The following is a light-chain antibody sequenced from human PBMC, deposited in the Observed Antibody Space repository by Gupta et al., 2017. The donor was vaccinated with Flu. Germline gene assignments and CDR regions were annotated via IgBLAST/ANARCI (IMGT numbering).Light chain of an antibody. Sequence: QSALSQPASVSGSPVQPITISCTGTSSDVGGYNYVSWYQQHPGKAPKLMIYEVSNRPSGVSNRFSGSKSGNTASLTISGLQAEDEADYYCSSYTSSSTWVFGGGTKLTVL. CDR3: SSYTSSSTWV. V-gene: IGLV2-14*01. CDR1: SSDVGGYNY. J-gene: IGLJ3*02. CDR2: EVS.